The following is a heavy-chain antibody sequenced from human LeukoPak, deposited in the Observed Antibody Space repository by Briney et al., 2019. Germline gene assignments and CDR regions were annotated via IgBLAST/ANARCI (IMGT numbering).Heavy chain of an antibody. Sequence: GRSLRLSCAASGFTFSSYGMHWVRQAPGKGLAWVAVISYDGSNKYYADSVKGRFTISRDNSKNTLYLQMNSLRAEDTAVYYCAKDTHDCSGGSCYPRWFDPWGQGTLVTVSS. CDR2: ISYDGSNK. CDR1: GFTFSSYG. J-gene: IGHJ5*02. V-gene: IGHV3-30*18. CDR3: AKDTHDCSGGSCYPRWFDP. D-gene: IGHD2-15*01.